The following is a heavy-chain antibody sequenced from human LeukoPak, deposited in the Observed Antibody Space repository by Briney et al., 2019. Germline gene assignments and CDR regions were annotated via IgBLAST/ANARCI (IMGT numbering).Heavy chain of an antibody. CDR1: GGSISSYC. V-gene: IGHV4-59*12. CDR3: ARGGYYYDSTSYYSLDY. Sequence: SETLSLTCTVSGGSISSYCWSWIRQPPGKGLEWIGYIFYSGSTNYNPSLKSRVTMSVDTSKNQFSLKLSSVTAADTAVYYCARGGYYYDSTSYYSLDYWGQGTLVTVSS. J-gene: IGHJ4*02. CDR2: IFYSGST. D-gene: IGHD3-22*01.